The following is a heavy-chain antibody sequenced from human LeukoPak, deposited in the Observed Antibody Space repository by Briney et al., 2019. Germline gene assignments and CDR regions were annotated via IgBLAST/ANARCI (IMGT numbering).Heavy chain of an antibody. CDR1: GYTFISYY. V-gene: IGHV1-46*01. CDR2: INPSGGST. D-gene: IGHD1-1*01. CDR3: PIAGTGTTYGDAFDI. J-gene: IGHJ3*02. Sequence: ASVKVSCKASGYTFISYYMDWVRQAPGQGLEWMGIINPSGGSTSYAQKFQGRVTMTRDTSTSTVYMELSSLRSEDTAVYYCPIAGTGTTYGDAFDIWGQGTMVTVSS.